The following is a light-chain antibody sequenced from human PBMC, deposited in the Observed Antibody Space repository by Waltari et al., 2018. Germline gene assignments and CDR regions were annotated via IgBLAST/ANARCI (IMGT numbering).Light chain of an antibody. J-gene: IGKJ2*01. Sequence: EIVLTQSPATLSLSPGERATLPCRASQSVSSYLAWYHQKPGQAPTLLIYDASNRATGIPARFSGSGSGTDFTLTISSLEPEDVAVYYCQQRSNWPPGYTFGQGTKLEIK. CDR2: DAS. CDR3: QQRSNWPPGYT. CDR1: QSVSSY. V-gene: IGKV3-11*01.